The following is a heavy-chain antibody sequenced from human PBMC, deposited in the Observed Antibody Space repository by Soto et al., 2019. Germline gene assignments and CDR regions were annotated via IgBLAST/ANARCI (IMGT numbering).Heavy chain of an antibody. J-gene: IGHJ4*02. Sequence: PGGSLRLSCAASGFTFSSYWMHWVRQAPGKGLVWVSRIKRDGSSTSYADSVKGRFTISRDNAKNTLYLQMNSLRAEDTAVYYCAVAVAGTTAIGYWGQGTLVTVSS. CDR1: GFTFSSYW. CDR2: IKRDGSST. V-gene: IGHV3-74*01. D-gene: IGHD6-19*01. CDR3: AVAVAGTTAIGY.